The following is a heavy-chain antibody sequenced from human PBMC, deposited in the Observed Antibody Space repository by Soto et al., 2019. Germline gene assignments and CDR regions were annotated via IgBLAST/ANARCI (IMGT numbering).Heavy chain of an antibody. J-gene: IGHJ4*02. CDR2: IYYSGRT. CDR3: ARGRGDTAMAWYY. V-gene: IGHV4-59*01. D-gene: IGHD5-18*01. CDR1: GGSISSYY. Sequence: QVQLQESGPGLVKPSETLSLTCTVSGGSISSYYWSWIRQSPGKGLEWIGYIYYSGRTKYNPSLKSRVTISVDTSKTQFSLKLSSVTAADTAVYYCARGRGDTAMAWYYWGQGTLVTVSS.